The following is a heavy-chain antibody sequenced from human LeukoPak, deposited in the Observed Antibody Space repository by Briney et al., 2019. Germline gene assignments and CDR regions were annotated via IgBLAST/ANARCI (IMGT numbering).Heavy chain of an antibody. Sequence: SETLSLTCAVYGGSFSGYYWSWIRQPPGKGLEWIGEINHSGSTNYNPSLKSRVTISVDTSKNQFSLKLSSVTAADTAVYYCARVFSSSTREPDYWGQGTLVTVSS. V-gene: IGHV4-34*01. CDR2: INHSGST. J-gene: IGHJ4*02. CDR3: ARVFSSSTREPDY. D-gene: IGHD6-6*01. CDR1: GGSFSGYY.